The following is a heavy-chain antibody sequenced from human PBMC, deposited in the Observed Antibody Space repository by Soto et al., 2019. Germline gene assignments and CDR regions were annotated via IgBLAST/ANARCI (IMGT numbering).Heavy chain of an antibody. V-gene: IGHV4-61*01. Sequence: SETLSLPCTVSGGSVSSGSYYWSWIRQPPGKGLEWIGYIYYSGSTNYNPSLKSRVTRSVDTSKNQFSRKLSSVTAADTAVEYCARLAYGSGSYYNGYWGQGTLVTVSS. CDR2: IYYSGST. CDR3: ARLAYGSGSYYNGY. D-gene: IGHD3-10*01. CDR1: GGSVSSGSYY. J-gene: IGHJ4*02.